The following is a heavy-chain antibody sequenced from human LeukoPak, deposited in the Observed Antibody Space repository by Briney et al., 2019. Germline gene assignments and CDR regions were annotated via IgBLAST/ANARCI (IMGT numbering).Heavy chain of an antibody. CDR1: GVTFSSYS. CDR2: ISDDGINK. J-gene: IGHJ4*02. Sequence: PGGSLRLSCAASGVTFSSYSMHWVRQAPGKGLEWVAVISDDGINKYYADSVKGRFTISRDNSRNTLYLQMNSLRAEDTAVYYCARDYGGNSDFDYWGQGTLVTVSS. D-gene: IGHD4-23*01. V-gene: IGHV3-30-3*01. CDR3: ARDYGGNSDFDY.